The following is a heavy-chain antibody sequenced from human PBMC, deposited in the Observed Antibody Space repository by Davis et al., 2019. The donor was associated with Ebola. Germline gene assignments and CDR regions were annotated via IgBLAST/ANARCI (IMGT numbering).Heavy chain of an antibody. Sequence: AASVKVSCKASGYTFTNYGISWVRQAPGQGLEYMGWISAYNGNTNYAQNLQGRVTMTTDTSTSTAYMELRSLRSDDTAVYYCARAQFPTTSDHWGQGTLVTVSS. V-gene: IGHV1-18*04. CDR2: ISAYNGNT. D-gene: IGHD1-1*01. CDR1: GYTFTNYG. CDR3: ARAQFPTTSDH. J-gene: IGHJ4*02.